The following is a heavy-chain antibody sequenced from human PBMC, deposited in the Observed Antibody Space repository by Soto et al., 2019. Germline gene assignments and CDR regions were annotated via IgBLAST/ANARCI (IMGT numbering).Heavy chain of an antibody. CDR2: IYYSGST. D-gene: IGHD2-2*01. Sequence: ETLSLTCTVSGGSISSYYWSWIRQPPGKGLEWIGYIYYSGSTNYNPSLKSRVTISVDTSKNQFSLKLSSVTAADTAVYYCARTSGVPAAIANYYFDYWGQGTLVTVSS. V-gene: IGHV4-59*01. CDR1: GGSISSYY. CDR3: ARTSGVPAAIANYYFDY. J-gene: IGHJ4*02.